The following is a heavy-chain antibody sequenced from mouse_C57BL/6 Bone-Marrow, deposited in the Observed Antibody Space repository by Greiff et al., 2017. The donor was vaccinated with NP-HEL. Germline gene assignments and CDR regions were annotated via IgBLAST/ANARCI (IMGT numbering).Heavy chain of an antibody. Sequence: EVKLMESGEGLVKPGGSLKLSCAASGFTFSSYATSWVRQTPEKRLEWVAYISSGGDYIYYADTVKGRFTISRDNARNTLYLQMSSLKSEDTAMYYCTRDEGYDYPFFDYWGQGTTLTVSS. CDR2: ISSGGDYI. J-gene: IGHJ2*01. CDR3: TRDEGYDYPFFDY. V-gene: IGHV5-9-1*02. D-gene: IGHD2-4*01. CDR1: GFTFSSYA.